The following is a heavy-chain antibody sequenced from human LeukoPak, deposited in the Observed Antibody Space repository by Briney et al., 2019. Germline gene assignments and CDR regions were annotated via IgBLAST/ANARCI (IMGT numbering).Heavy chain of an antibody. V-gene: IGHV3-30-3*01. D-gene: IGHD2-2*01. J-gene: IGHJ4*02. CDR1: GFTFSSYA. CDR3: ARGHCSSTSCYLFDY. CDR2: ISYDGSNK. Sequence: PGRSLRLSCAASGFTFSSYAMHWVRQAPGKGLEWVAVISYDGSNKYYADSMKGRFTISRDNSKNTLYLQMNSLRAEDTAVYYCARGHCSSTSCYLFDYWGQGTLVTVSS.